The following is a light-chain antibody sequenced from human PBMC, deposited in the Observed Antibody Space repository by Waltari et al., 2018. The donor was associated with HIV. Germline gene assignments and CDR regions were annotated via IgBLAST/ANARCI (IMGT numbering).Light chain of an antibody. CDR1: GSTIGSHY. J-gene: IGLJ2*01. CDR3: AAWDDSLRGVA. Sequence: QSVLTQSPSASGTPGQRVPLSCSGSGSTIGSHYVNCYQHLPGTAPSLLIYKKNKRPAGVPDRISGSRAATSASLVIGALQSEDEADYYCAAWDDSLRGVAFGGGTKLTVL. CDR2: KKN. V-gene: IGLV1-44*01.